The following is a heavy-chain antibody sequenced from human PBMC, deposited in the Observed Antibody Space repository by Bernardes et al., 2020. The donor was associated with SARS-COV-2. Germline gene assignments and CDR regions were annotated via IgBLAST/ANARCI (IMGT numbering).Heavy chain of an antibody. Sequence: SETLSLTCTVSGGSISSYYWSWIRQPPGKGLEWIGYIYYSGSTNYNPSLKSRVTISVDTSKNQFSLKLSSVTAADTAVDYCARVLTMRWFDPWGQGTLVTVSS. CDR2: IYYSGST. CDR3: ARVLTMRWFDP. D-gene: IGHD3-10*01. J-gene: IGHJ5*02. V-gene: IGHV4-59*08. CDR1: GGSISSYY.